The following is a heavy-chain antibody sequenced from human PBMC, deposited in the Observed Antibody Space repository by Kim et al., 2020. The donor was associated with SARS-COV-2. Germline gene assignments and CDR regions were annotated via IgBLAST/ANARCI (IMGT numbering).Heavy chain of an antibody. V-gene: IGHV1-3*01. CDR1: GYTFTSYA. CDR2: INAGNGNT. J-gene: IGHJ4*01. D-gene: IGHD6-13*01. CDR3: ARPSYSSSWYYFDD. Sequence: ASVKVSCKASGYTFTSYAMHWVRQAPGQRLEWMGWINAGNGNTKYSKKFQGRVTITRDTSASTAYMELSSLRSEDTAVYYCARPSYSSSWYYFDDWGHGTLDTVSS.